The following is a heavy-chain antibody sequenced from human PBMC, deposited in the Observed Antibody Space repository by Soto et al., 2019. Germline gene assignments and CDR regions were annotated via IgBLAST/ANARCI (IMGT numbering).Heavy chain of an antibody. CDR3: AGADPAASVGY. CDR2: ISYSGST. D-gene: IGHD2-2*01. CDR1: GGSMSSHY. Sequence: SETLSLTCTVSGGSMSSHYWTWLRQSPGKGLEWIGYISYSGSTYYNPSLESRVSISADTSKNQFSLRMNSMIAADTAVYYCAGADPAASVGYWGQGTLVTVSS. V-gene: IGHV4-59*11. J-gene: IGHJ4*02.